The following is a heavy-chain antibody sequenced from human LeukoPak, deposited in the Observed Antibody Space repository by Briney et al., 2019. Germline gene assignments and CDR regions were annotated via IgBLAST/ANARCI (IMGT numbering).Heavy chain of an antibody. V-gene: IGHV3-48*04. CDR2: ISSSSSTI. CDR3: ARENRPAYIAARLYYYYYMDV. Sequence: GGSLRLSCAASGFTFSSYSMDWVRQAPGKGLEWVSYISSSSSTIYYADSVKGRFTISRDNAKNSLYLQMNSLRAEDTAVYYCARENRPAYIAARLYYYYYMDVWGKGTTVTVSS. D-gene: IGHD6-6*01. J-gene: IGHJ6*03. CDR1: GFTFSSYS.